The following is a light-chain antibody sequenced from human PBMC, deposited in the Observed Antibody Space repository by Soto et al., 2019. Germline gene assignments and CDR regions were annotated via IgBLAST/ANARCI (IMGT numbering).Light chain of an antibody. CDR3: QQYYTTPWT. V-gene: IGKV4-1*01. CDR1: QSVLYSSSNKNF. J-gene: IGKJ1*01. CDR2: WAS. Sequence: DIVMTQSPDSLAVSLGERATINCKSSQSVLYSSSNKNFLAWYQQKPGQPPKLLIYWASTRDSGVPYRFSGSGSGTDFTLTISSLQAEDVAVYYCQQYYTTPWTFGQGTKVEI.